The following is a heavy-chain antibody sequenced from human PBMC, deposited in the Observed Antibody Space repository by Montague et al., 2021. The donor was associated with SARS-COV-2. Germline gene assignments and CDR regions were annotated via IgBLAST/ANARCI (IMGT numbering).Heavy chain of an antibody. V-gene: IGHV4-39*07. CDR3: ARVSVEMATMGVYYYYGMDV. Sequence: SETLSLTCTVSGGSISSSSYYWGWIRQPPGKGLEWIGSIYYSGSTYYNPPLKSRVTISVDTSKNQFSLKLSSVTAADTAVYYCARVSVEMATMGVYYYYGMDVWGQGTTVTVSS. CDR1: GGSISSSSYY. J-gene: IGHJ6*02. D-gene: IGHD5-24*01. CDR2: IYYSGST.